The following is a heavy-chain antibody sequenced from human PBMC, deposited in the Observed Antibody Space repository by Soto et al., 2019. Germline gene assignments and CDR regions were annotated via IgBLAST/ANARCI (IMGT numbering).Heavy chain of an antibody. CDR3: ASRYCSSNSCYDFYY. CDR2: IYYSGST. Sequence: QVQLQESGPGLVKPSQTLSLTCTVSGGSISSGGYYWSWIRQHPGKGLEWIGYIYYSGSTYYNPSLKSRLTIAVDTSKNQFSLKLSSVTAADTDVYYCASRYCSSNSCYDFYYWGQGTLVTVSS. D-gene: IGHD2-2*01. CDR1: GGSISSGGYY. V-gene: IGHV4-31*03. J-gene: IGHJ4*02.